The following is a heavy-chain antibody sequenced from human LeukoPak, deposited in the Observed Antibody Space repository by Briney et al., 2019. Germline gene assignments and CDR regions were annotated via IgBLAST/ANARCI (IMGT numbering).Heavy chain of an antibody. J-gene: IGHJ1*01. CDR1: GGSISSSSYY. CDR3: ARGPVRYYYDSSGYYTGYFQH. CDR2: IYYSGST. D-gene: IGHD3-22*01. V-gene: IGHV4-39*07. Sequence: SETLSLTCTVSGGSISSSSYYWGWIRQPPGKGLEWIGSIYYSGSTYYNPSLKSRVTISVDTSKNQFSLKLSSVTAADTAVYYCARGPVRYYYDSSGYYTGYFQHWGQGTLVTVSS.